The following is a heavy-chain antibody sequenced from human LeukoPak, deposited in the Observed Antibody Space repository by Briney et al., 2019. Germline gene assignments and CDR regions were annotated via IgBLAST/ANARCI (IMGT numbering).Heavy chain of an antibody. Sequence: GGALRLSCAASGFTFSNYAMSWVRQAPGRGLEWVSSISGTVCRKYHSDSVKGRFTISIDNSKNTRYLQMNSLRAEDTAVYICARGPYSSNWYVDYWGQGTLVTVAS. CDR3: ARGPYSSNWYVDY. J-gene: IGHJ4*02. CDR2: ISGTVCRK. CDR1: GFTFSNYA. V-gene: IGHV3-23*01. D-gene: IGHD6-13*01.